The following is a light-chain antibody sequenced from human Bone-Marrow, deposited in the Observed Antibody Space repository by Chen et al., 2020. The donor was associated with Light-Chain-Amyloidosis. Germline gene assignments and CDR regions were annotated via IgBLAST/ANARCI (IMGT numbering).Light chain of an antibody. CDR3: QQYVTSPLT. CDR1: QTISSNY. J-gene: IGKJ4*01. V-gene: IGKV3-20*01. CDR2: GSS. Sequence: EIVLTQSPGTLSLSPGAGANLSCRASQTISSNYLTWYQQKFGQAPRLLIYGSSSRATGIPDRFTGSGSGTDFTLTINRLEPEYFAMYYCQQYVTSPLTFGGGTKVGIK.